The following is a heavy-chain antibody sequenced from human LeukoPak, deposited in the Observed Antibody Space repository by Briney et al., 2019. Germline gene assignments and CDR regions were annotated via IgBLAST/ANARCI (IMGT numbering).Heavy chain of an antibody. CDR1: GFTFSSFA. D-gene: IGHD1-1*01. Sequence: GGSLRLSCAASGFTFSSFAMTWVRQAPGTGLEWVSTLRSNGDTAYNADSVKGRFTISRDNSKNTVYLQMNILRVKDTAIYYCARGQELDDGVFDSWGQGTLVTVSA. CDR2: LRSNGDTA. CDR3: ARGQELDDGVFDS. V-gene: IGHV3-23*01. J-gene: IGHJ4*02.